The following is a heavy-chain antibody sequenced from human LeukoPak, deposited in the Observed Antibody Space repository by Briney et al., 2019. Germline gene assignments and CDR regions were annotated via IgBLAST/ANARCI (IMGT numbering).Heavy chain of an antibody. V-gene: IGHV3-23*01. CDR1: GFTFSSYA. D-gene: IGHD6-19*01. J-gene: IGHJ4*02. Sequence: PGGSLRLSCAASGFTFSSYAMSWVRQAPGKGLEWVSAISGSGGSTYYADSVKGRFTISRDNSKNTLYLQMNSLRAEDTAVYYCAKGVQQWLVRGGAIDYWGQGTLVTVSS. CDR2: ISGSGGST. CDR3: AKGVQQWLVRGGAIDY.